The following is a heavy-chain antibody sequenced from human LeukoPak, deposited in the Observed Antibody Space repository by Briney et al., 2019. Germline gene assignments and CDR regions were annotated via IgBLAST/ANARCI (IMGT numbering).Heavy chain of an antibody. CDR3: ATLEFGAGRFDT. J-gene: IGHJ5*02. Sequence: SETLSLTCTVSGDSISSSSYYWGWVRQSPRKGLEWIGSVCFSGLTYYSPSFQSRVTISIDRSKNQFSLRLNSVTAADTAVYYCATLEFGAGRFDTWGQGTLVTVSS. CDR1: GDSISSSSYY. CDR2: VCFSGLT. D-gene: IGHD3-10*01. V-gene: IGHV4-39*01.